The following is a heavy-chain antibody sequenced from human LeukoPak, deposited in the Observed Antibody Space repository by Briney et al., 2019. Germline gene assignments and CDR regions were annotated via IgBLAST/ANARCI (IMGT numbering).Heavy chain of an antibody. D-gene: IGHD3-22*01. CDR2: INPNSGGT. Sequence: ASVKVSCKASGYTFTGYYMHWVRQAPGQGLEWMGWINPNSGGTNYAQKFQGRVTMTRDTSISTAYMELSRLRSDDTAVYYCARDYYPYSENNWFDPWGQATLVTVSS. V-gene: IGHV1-2*02. CDR1: GYTFTGYY. CDR3: ARDYYPYSENNWFDP. J-gene: IGHJ5*02.